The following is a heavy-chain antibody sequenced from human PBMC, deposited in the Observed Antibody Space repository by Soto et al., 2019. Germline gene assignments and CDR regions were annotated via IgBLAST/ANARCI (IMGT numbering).Heavy chain of an antibody. D-gene: IGHD3-3*01. CDR3: AGDFWSGYFGPPTYGMDV. Sequence: SETLSLTCAVYGGSFSCYYWSWIRQPPGKGLEWIGEINHSGSTNYNPSLKSRVTTSVDTSKNQFSLKLSSVTAADTAVYYCAGDFWSGYFGPPTYGMDVWGQGTTVTVS. CDR1: GGSFSCYY. V-gene: IGHV4-34*01. J-gene: IGHJ6*02. CDR2: INHSGST.